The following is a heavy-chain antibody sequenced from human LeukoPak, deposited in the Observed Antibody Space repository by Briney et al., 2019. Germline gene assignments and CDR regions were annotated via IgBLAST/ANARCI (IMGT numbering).Heavy chain of an antibody. Sequence: GESRRLSCAASAFTFSSYAMHWVRQAPRKGREWVAIIWSDGNNKYYADSVEGRFTISRDTSKNTLFLQMNSLRAEDTAVYYCASADDFWSGYRYWGQGTLVTVSS. J-gene: IGHJ4*02. V-gene: IGHV3-33*01. CDR1: AFTFSSYA. D-gene: IGHD3-3*01. CDR3: ASADDFWSGYRY. CDR2: IWSDGNNK.